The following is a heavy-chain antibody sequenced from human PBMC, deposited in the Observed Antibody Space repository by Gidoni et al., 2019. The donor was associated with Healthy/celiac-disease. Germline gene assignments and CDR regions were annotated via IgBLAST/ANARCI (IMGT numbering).Heavy chain of an antibody. CDR2: ISAYNGNT. CDR1: GYTFTSDG. Sequence: QVQLGQSGAEVKKPGASVQVPCTGSGYTFTSDGISWVRQAPGQGPEWMGWISAYNGNTNYAQKLQCRVTMTTDTSTSTAYMELRSLRSDDTAVYYCARDWGSSSADYFDYWGQGTLVTVSS. D-gene: IGHD6-6*01. V-gene: IGHV1-18*01. J-gene: IGHJ4*02. CDR3: ARDWGSSSADYFDY.